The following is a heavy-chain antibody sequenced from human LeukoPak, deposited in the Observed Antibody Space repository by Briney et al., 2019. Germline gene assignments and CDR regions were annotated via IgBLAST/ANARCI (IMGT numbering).Heavy chain of an antibody. V-gene: IGHV3-48*03. CDR1: GFTFSSYE. D-gene: IGHD3-10*02. CDR3: AELGITMIGGV. J-gene: IGHJ6*04. CDR2: ISRSRTTM. Sequence: GGSLRLSCAASGFTFSSYEMTRVRQTPGKGLELISYISRSRTTMYYADSVKGRFTISRDNAKNSLYLQMNSLRAEDTAVYYCAELGITMIGGVWGKGTTVTISS.